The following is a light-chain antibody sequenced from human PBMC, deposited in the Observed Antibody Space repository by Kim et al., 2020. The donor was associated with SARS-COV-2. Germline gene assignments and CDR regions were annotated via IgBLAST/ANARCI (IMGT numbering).Light chain of an antibody. CDR2: KAS. CDR1: QSISTW. CDR3: QQCKTYPYT. J-gene: IGKJ2*01. V-gene: IGKV1-5*03. Sequence: DIQVTQSPSTLSASVGDRVTITCRASQSISTWLAWYQQKPGKPPKLLIYKASTSESGVPSRFNGSGSGTEFTLTISSLQPDDFATYYCQQCKTYPYTFGQGTKLEI.